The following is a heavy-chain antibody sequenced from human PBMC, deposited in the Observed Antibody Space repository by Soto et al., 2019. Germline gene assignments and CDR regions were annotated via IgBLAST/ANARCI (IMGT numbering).Heavy chain of an antibody. CDR3: AKDRGRTWYEDY. J-gene: IGHJ4*02. Sequence: EVQLLESGGGLVQPGGSLRLSCAASGFTFSSYAMTWVRQAPGKGLEWVSAISGSGNTSYYADSVKGRFTISRDSSKKMLYLQTHSLRPDDTAVYYCAKDRGRTWYEDYWGQGTLVTVSS. D-gene: IGHD6-13*01. CDR2: ISGSGNTS. V-gene: IGHV3-23*01. CDR1: GFTFSSYA.